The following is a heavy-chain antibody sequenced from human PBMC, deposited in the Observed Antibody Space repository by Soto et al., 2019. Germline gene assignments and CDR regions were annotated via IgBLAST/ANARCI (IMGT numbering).Heavy chain of an antibody. J-gene: IGHJ3*02. CDR2: ISNDGTNK. D-gene: IGHD1-26*01. Sequence: QVRLVESGGGVVQPGRSLRLSCAASGFTFSRYDMHWVRQAPGKGLVWVAVISNDGTNKYYAASVKGQCTISRDNSKNTLFLPMNSLGAEDTAVYYCTKPQSLLVPTGADNMWGEGTMVTVSS. CDR1: GFTFSRYD. CDR3: TKPQSLLVPTGADNM. V-gene: IGHV3-30*18.